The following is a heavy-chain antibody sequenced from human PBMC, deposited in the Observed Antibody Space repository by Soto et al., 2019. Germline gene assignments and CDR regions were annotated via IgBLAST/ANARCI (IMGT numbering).Heavy chain of an antibody. CDR3: AKGKHAFDI. CDR1: GFTFSSYG. CDR2: ISYDGSNK. J-gene: IGHJ3*02. Sequence: ESGGGVVQPGRSLRLSCAASGFTFSSYGMHWVRQAPGKGLEWVAVISYDGSNKYYADSVKGRFTISRDNSKNTLYLQMNSLRAEDTAVYYCAKGKHAFDIWGQGTMVTVSS. V-gene: IGHV3-30*18.